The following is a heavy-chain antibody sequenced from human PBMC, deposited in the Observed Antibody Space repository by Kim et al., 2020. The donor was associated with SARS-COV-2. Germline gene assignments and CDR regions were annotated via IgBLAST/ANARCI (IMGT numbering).Heavy chain of an antibody. J-gene: IGHJ5*02. CDR1: GFTFSSYG. Sequence: GGSLRLSCAASGFTFSSYGMHWVRQAPGKGLEWVAVIWYDGSNKYYADSVKGRFTISRDNSKNTLYLQMNSLRAEDTAVYYCARFYGSGSYSYWDWFDPWGQGTLVTVSS. D-gene: IGHD3-10*01. CDR2: IWYDGSNK. V-gene: IGHV3-33*01. CDR3: ARFYGSGSYSYWDWFDP.